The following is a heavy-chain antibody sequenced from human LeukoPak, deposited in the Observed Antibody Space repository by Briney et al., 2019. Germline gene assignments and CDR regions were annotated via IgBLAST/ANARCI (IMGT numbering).Heavy chain of an antibody. Sequence: GGSLRLSCAASGFTFSSYAMHWVRQAPGKGLEWVAVISYDGSNKYYADSVKGRFTISRDNSKNTLYLQMNSLRAEDTAVYYCAKIAMIAGVYYFDYWGQGTLVTVSS. CDR3: AKIAMIAGVYYFDY. CDR1: GFTFSSYA. J-gene: IGHJ4*02. CDR2: ISYDGSNK. V-gene: IGHV3-30-3*02. D-gene: IGHD3-22*01.